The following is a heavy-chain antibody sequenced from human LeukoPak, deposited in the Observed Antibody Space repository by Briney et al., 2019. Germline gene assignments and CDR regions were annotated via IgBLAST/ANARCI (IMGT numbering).Heavy chain of an antibody. CDR1: GGSFSGYY. V-gene: IGHV4-34*01. CDR2: INHSGST. J-gene: IGHJ3*02. D-gene: IGHD5-24*01. CDR3: ARRQDGPTAFDI. Sequence: PSETLSLTCAVYGGSFSGYYWSWIRQPPGKGLEWIGEINHSGSTNYNPSLKSRVTISVDTSKNQFSLKLSSVTAADTAVYYCARRQDGPTAFDIWGQGTMVTVSS.